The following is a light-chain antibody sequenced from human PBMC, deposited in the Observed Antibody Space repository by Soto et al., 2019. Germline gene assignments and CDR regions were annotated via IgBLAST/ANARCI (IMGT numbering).Light chain of an antibody. J-gene: IGKJ1*01. V-gene: IGKV1-9*01. CDR1: QGISHY. CDR3: QQYNSYWT. Sequence: IQLTQSPSSLSASVGDRVTITCRASQGISHYLAWYQQKPGKAPKLLIYAASALQSGVPSRFSGSGSGTEFTLSISSLQPDDFATYYCQQYNSYWTFGQGTKVEI. CDR2: AAS.